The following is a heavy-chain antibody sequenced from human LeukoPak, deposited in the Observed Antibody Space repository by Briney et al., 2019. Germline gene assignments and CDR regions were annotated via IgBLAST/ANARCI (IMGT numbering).Heavy chain of an antibody. CDR1: GFTFSSYS. CDR3: ATSGGLGYCSGGSCYYGMDV. CDR2: ISSSSSYI. D-gene: IGHD2-15*01. V-gene: IGHV3-21*01. J-gene: IGHJ6*02. Sequence: GGSLRLSCAASGFTFSSYSMNWVRQAPGKGLEWVSSISSSSSYIYYADPVKGRFTISRDNAKHSLYLQMNSLRAEDTAVYYCATSGGLGYCSGGSCYYGMDVWGQGTTVTVSS.